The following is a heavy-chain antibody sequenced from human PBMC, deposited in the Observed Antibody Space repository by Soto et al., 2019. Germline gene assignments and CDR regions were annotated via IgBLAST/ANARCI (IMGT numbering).Heavy chain of an antibody. D-gene: IGHD5-18*01. CDR2: TSGSGDDT. CDR1: GFTFSSYA. Sequence: EVQLLESGGGLVQPGGSLRLSCAASGFTFSSYAMSWVRQSPGKGPEWVSTTSGSGDDTYYADSVKGRFTISRDNSKNTLYLQINSLRAEDTAVYYCAKDPSRAYNYAYGMGGFDSWGQGTLVTVSS. J-gene: IGHJ4*02. V-gene: IGHV3-23*01. CDR3: AKDPSRAYNYAYGMGGFDS.